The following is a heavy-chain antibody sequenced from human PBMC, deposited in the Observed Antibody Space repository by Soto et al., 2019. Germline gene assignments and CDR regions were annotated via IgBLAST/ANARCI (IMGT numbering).Heavy chain of an antibody. J-gene: IGHJ4*02. Sequence: GEPLKIACKGAGDSFAGYWITWVRQKPGKGLEWMGRIDPSDSQTYYSPSFRGHVTISVTKSITTVFLQWSILRASDTAMYYCARQIYDSDTGPNFQYYFDSWGQGTPVTVSS. CDR3: ARQIYDSDTGPNFQYYFDS. CDR1: GDSFAGYW. V-gene: IGHV5-10-1*01. D-gene: IGHD3-22*01. CDR2: IDPSDSQT.